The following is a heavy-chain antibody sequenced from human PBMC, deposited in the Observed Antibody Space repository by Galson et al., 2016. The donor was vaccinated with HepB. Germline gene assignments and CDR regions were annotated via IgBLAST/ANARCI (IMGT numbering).Heavy chain of an antibody. CDR1: GFIFGNYW. D-gene: IGHD1-26*01. CDR3: AKEDNIAGATTINN. CDR2: IHSDGSTT. V-gene: IGHV3-74*01. Sequence: SLRLSCAASGFIFGNYWMHWVRQAPGKGLVWVSRIHSDGSTTSYADSVKGRFTVSRDNAKNTLYVQMNNLGAEDTAVYYCAKEDNIAGATTINNWGQGTLVTVSS. J-gene: IGHJ4*02.